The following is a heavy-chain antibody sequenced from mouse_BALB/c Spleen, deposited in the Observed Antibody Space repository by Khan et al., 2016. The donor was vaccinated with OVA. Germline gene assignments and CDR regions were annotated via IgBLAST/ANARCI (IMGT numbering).Heavy chain of an antibody. CDR2: ISTYYGYT. D-gene: IGHD1-1*02. CDR3: ARGGRIAY. V-gene: IGHV1S137*01. Sequence: QVQLKQSGAELVRPGVSVKISCKVSGFTFTDYAMHWVKQSHAKSLEWIGVISTYYGYTDYNQKFQGQATMTVDNSSSTAYMELARLTSEDSAIYYCARGGRIAYWGQGTLVTVSA. CDR1: GFTFTDYA. J-gene: IGHJ3*01.